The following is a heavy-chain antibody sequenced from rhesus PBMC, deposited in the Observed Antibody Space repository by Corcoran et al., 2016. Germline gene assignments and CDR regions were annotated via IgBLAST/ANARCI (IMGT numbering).Heavy chain of an antibody. CDR3: AKVEYIAADPSFDY. J-gene: IGHJ4*01. CDR2: ISNGGGST. CDR1: GFTFSSYG. V-gene: IGHV3S5*01. D-gene: IGHD6-31*01. Sequence: EVQLVESGGGLVQPGGSLRLSCAASGFTFSSYGMNWVRQAPGKGLDWVSYISNGGGSTYYAESVKGRFTISRDNSKNTLSLQMNSLRAEDTAVYYCAKVEYIAADPSFDYWGQGVLVTVSS.